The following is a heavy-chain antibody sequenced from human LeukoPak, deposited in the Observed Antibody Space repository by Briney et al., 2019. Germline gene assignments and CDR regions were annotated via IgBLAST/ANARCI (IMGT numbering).Heavy chain of an antibody. V-gene: IGHV3-43*02. D-gene: IGHD3-22*01. CDR1: GFTFDDYS. Sequence: GGSLRLSCAVSGFTFDDYSMHWVRQPPGKGLEWVSLISGDSATTDYADSVKGRFTVSRDNRRNSLYLQMSSLRIEDTALYYCAKDRYYDSSGYTWGQGTLVTVSS. CDR3: AKDRYYDSSGYT. CDR2: ISGDSATT. J-gene: IGHJ4*02.